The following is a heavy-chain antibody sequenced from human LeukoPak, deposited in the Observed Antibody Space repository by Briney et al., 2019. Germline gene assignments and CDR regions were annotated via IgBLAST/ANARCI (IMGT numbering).Heavy chain of an antibody. D-gene: IGHD6-19*01. V-gene: IGHV3-48*02. CDR2: ISSSSSNM. Sequence: GGSLRLSCAASGFTFSSYSMNWVRQAPGKGLGWLSYISSSSSNMYYADSVKGRFTISRDNAENSPYLQMSSLGDDDTAVYYCASLSSSDWYGDYWGQGTLVTVSS. J-gene: IGHJ4*02. CDR1: GFTFSSYS. CDR3: ASLSSSDWYGDY.